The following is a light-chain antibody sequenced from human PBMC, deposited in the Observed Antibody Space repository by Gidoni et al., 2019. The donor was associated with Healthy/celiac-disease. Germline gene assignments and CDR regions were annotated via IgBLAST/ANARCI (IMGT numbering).Light chain of an antibody. CDR1: QLGDKY. CDR3: QAWDSSYVV. Sequence: SYARTQPPSVSVSPGQTASITCSGDQLGDKYACWYQQKPGQSPVRVTYQDSKRPSGIPERFSGSNSGNTATLTISGIQSMDEADYYCQAWDSSYVVFGGGTKLTVL. CDR2: QDS. J-gene: IGLJ2*01. V-gene: IGLV3-1*01.